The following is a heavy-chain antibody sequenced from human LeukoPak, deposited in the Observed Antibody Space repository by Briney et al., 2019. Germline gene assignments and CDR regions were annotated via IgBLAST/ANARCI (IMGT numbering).Heavy chain of an antibody. J-gene: IGHJ4*02. D-gene: IGHD4-17*01. Sequence: PGGSLRLSCAASGFTVSSNYMSWVRQAPGKGLEWVSVIYSGGSTNYADSVKGRFTISRDNSKNTLYLQMNSLRAEDTAVYYCARTLVTVTSDDVFDYWGQGTLVTVSS. CDR2: IYSGGST. CDR1: GFTVSSNY. CDR3: ARTLVTVTSDDVFDY. V-gene: IGHV3-66*01.